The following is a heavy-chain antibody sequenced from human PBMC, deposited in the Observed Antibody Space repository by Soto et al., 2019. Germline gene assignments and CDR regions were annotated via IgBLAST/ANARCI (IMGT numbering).Heavy chain of an antibody. J-gene: IGHJ4*02. D-gene: IGHD5-12*01. CDR3: ARDSGGRGYD. Sequence: QVQLQESGPGLVKPSETLSLTCTVSGGSISSYYWSWIRQPPGKRLEWMGYIYYSGSTNYNPSLKSRVTISVDTSKNQFSLELRAVTAAETAVYYCARDSGGRGYDWGQGTLVTVSS. CDR1: GGSISSYY. V-gene: IGHV4-59*01. CDR2: IYYSGST.